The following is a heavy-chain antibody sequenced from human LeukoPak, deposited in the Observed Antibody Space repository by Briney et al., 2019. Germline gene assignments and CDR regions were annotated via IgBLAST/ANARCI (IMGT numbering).Heavy chain of an antibody. CDR2: MFTSGDT. CDR3: VGEPYSGRHF. J-gene: IGHJ4*02. D-gene: IGHD1-26*01. CDR1: GGSIDAYY. V-gene: IGHV4-4*07. Sequence: SETLSLTCTVSGGSIDAYYWTWIRQPGDKRLEWLGRMFTSGDTYYNPSLRGRLTISLDTAKNQIFLKLTSVTAADTAMYYCVGEPYSGRHFWGQGTLVTVSS.